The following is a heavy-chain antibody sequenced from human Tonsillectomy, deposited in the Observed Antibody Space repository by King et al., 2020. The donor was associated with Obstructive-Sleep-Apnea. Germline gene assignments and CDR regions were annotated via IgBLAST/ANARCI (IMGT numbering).Heavy chain of an antibody. CDR3: SRGPVISGGGTFDY. D-gene: IGHD4-23*01. Sequence: VQLVESGGGLVQPGGSLRLSCAASGFTFSDHYMDWVRQAPGKGLEWVGRIRNKAKSYTTDYAASAKGRFTISRDESKNSLYLQMNSLKTEDTAVYYCSRGPVISGGGTFDYWGQGTLVTVSS. CDR1: GFTFSDHY. J-gene: IGHJ4*02. V-gene: IGHV3-72*01. CDR2: IRNKAKSYTT.